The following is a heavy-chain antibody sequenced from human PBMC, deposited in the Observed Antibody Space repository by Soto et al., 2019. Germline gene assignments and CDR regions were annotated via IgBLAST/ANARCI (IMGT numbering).Heavy chain of an antibody. D-gene: IGHD2-15*01. CDR1: GGSFSGDY. CDR2: INHSGST. Sequence: SETLSLTCAVYGGSFSGDYWSWIRQPPGKGLEWIGEINHSGSTNYNPSLKSRVTISVDTSKNQFSLKLSSVTAADTAVYYCARVLCIVCCCYSRINWFHPSVQGTLVTVSA. J-gene: IGHJ5*02. CDR3: ARVLCIVCCCYSRINWFHP. V-gene: IGHV4-34*01.